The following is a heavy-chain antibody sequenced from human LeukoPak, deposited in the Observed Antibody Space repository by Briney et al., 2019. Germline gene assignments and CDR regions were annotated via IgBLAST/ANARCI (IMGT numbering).Heavy chain of an antibody. CDR2: IKSNVDGGAR. CDR3: TTDGVDFWSGYYIGNY. D-gene: IGHD3-3*01. Sequence: GSLRLSCAASGFTFSDIWMSWVRQAPGKGLEWVGRIKSNVDGGARDYAAPVKGRFTISRDDSKNTLYLQMSRLKTEDTGVYYCTTDGVDFWSGYYIGNYWGQGTLVAVSS. V-gene: IGHV3-15*01. CDR1: GFTFSDIW. J-gene: IGHJ4*02.